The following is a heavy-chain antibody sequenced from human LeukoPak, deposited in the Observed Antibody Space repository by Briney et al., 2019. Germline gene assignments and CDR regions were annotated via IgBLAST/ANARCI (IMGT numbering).Heavy chain of an antibody. CDR2: INPNSGGT. J-gene: IGHJ4*02. CDR1: GYTFTGDY. D-gene: IGHD3-16*01. CDR3: ARLGGPRDLDEIDY. Sequence: GASVKVSCKASGYTFTGDYMHWVRQAPGQGLEWMGRINPNSGGTNYAQKFQGRVTMTRDTSISTAYMELSRLRSDDTAVYYCARLGGPRDLDEIDYWGQGTLVTVSS. V-gene: IGHV1-2*06.